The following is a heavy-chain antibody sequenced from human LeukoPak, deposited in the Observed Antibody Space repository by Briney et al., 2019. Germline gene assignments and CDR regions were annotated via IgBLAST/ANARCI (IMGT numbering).Heavy chain of an antibody. Sequence: SETLSLTCAAYGGSFSGYYWSWIRQPPGKGLEWIGEINHSGSTNYNPSLKSRVTISVDTSKNQFSLKLSSVTAADTAVYYCARGRVYWGQGTLVTVSS. V-gene: IGHV4-34*01. CDR3: ARGRVY. J-gene: IGHJ4*02. CDR1: GGSFSGYY. CDR2: INHSGST.